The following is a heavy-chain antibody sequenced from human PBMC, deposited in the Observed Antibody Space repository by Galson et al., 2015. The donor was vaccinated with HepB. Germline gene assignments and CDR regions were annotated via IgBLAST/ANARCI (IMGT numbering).Heavy chain of an antibody. CDR3: ATSTDYDSTGSLDH. CDR1: GFTFSNYG. CDR2: IWYDGRNK. Sequence: SLRLSCATSGFTFSNYGMHWVRQAPGKGLEWVAVIWYDGRNKYYADSVKGRFTISRDNSKNTVFLQMNSLRAEDTAVYYCATSTDYDSTGSLDHWGQGTLVTVSS. D-gene: IGHD3-22*01. J-gene: IGHJ4*02. V-gene: IGHV3-33*01.